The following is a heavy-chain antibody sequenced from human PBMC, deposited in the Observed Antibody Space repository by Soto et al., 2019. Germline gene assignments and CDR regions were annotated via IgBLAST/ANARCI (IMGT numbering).Heavy chain of an antibody. CDR2: ISAYNGNT. Sequence: ASVKVSCKASGYTFTSYGISWVRQAPGQGLEWMGWISAYNGNTNYAQKLQGRVTMTTDTSTSTAYMELRSLRSDDTAVVYCDRVKGSGYQKWLVPGGQRTRVTVS. CDR1: GYTFTSYG. V-gene: IGHV1-18*01. CDR3: DRVKGSGYQKWLVP. D-gene: IGHD3-22*01. J-gene: IGHJ5*02.